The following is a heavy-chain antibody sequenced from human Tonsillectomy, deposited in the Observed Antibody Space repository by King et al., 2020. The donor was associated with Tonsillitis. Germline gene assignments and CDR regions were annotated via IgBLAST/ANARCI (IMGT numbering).Heavy chain of an antibody. CDR3: AIRTYYYNSGGSFDV. J-gene: IGHJ3*01. D-gene: IGHD3-10*01. CDR1: GFPFTSYA. V-gene: IGHV3-23*04. CDR2: INRSGDST. Sequence: VQLVESGGGLVQPGGSLRLSCAASGFPFTSYAMAWVRQVPGRGLQWVSTINRSGDSTYYADSVKGRFTISRDNSENTLYLQLNSLRAEDTAVYYCAIRTYYYNSGGSFDVWGQGTVVTVSS.